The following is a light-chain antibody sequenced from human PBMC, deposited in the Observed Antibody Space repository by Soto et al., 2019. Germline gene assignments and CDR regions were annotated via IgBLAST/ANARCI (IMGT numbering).Light chain of an antibody. CDR1: QSVSRSY. V-gene: IGKV3-20*01. CDR2: GAS. J-gene: IGKJ2*01. CDR3: QQYGSALYT. Sequence: EIVLTQSPGTLSLSPGERATLSCRTTQSVSRSYLAWYQQKPGQAPRLLIYGASSRAAGIPDRFSGSGSRTDFTLTISRVEPQDFAVYYCQQYGSALYTFGQGTKLEIK.